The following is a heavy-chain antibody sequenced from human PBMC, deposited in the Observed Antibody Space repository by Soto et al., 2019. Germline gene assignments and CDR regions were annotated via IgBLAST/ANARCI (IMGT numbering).Heavy chain of an antibody. J-gene: IGHJ6*04. Sequence: EVQLVESGGGLVQPGGSLSLSLEPSGFPLGGPRLHWVRQAPGKGLVWVSGIDNAGTDSTYADSVKGRFTSSRDNAKNMLYLQMNSLRVEDTAVYYCARGWFGPDVWGKGTTVTVSS. CDR1: GFPLGGPR. V-gene: IGHV3-74*01. CDR2: IDNAGTDS. CDR3: ARGWFGPDV. D-gene: IGHD3-10*01.